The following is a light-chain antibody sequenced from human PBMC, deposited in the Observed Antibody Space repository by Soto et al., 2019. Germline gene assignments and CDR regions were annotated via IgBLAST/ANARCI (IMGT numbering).Light chain of an antibody. CDR3: HQYGSSPWT. CDR1: QTVSSSS. V-gene: IGKV3-20*01. J-gene: IGKJ1*01. CDR2: GVS. Sequence: EIVLTQSPGTLSLSPGERATLSCRASQTVSSSSLAWYQQKPGQAPRLLIYGVSSRATGFPDRFSGSGSGTDFTLTISSLEPEDCAVYYCHQYGSSPWTFGQGTKVEIK.